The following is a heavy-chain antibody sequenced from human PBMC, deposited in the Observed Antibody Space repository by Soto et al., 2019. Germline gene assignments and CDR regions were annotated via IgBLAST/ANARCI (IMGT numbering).Heavy chain of an antibody. V-gene: IGHV3-48*01. Sequence: EVQLVESGGGLVQPGGSLRLSCAASGFTFSNFRMNWVRQAPGKGLEWVSHINTRCSTSTATYYADSVRGRFTISRDDAKNPLYLEMNSLRGDDTAVYYCARQVYSVVSPLDYWGRGTLVTVSS. CDR1: GFTFSNFR. J-gene: IGHJ4*02. CDR2: INTRCSTSTAT. D-gene: IGHD2-8*02. CDR3: ARQVYSVVSPLDY.